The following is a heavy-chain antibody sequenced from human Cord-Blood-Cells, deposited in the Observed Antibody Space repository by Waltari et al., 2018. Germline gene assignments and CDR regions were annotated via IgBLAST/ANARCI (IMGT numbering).Heavy chain of an antibody. Sequence: QVQLVQSGAEVTKPGASVKVSCKASGSTFTAYYLHWVRQAPGQGLEWMGWINPNSGGTNYAQKFQGWVTMTRDTSISTAYMELSRLRSDDTAVYYCARGPTGDDAFDIWGQGTMVTVSS. D-gene: IGHD1-1*01. CDR1: GSTFTAYY. CDR2: INPNSGGT. V-gene: IGHV1-2*04. CDR3: ARGPTGDDAFDI. J-gene: IGHJ3*02.